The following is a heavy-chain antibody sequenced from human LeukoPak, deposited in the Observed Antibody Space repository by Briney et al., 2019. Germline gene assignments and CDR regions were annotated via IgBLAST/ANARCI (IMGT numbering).Heavy chain of an antibody. D-gene: IGHD2-2*01. V-gene: IGHV1-2*02. CDR3: ARMSSSKSWFDP. CDR2: INCHSGGT. J-gene: IGHJ5*02. CDR1: GYTFTGYY. Sequence: ASVKVSCKSSGYTFTGYYIHWVRQAPGQGLEWMGWINCHSGGTNHAQKFQGSVTMTRDPSISTAYMELTSLISDDTAVYYCARMSSSKSWFDPWGQGTLVTVSS.